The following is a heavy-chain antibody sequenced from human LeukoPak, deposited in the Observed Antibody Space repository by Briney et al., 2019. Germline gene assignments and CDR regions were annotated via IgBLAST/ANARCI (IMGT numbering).Heavy chain of an antibody. D-gene: IGHD6-13*01. V-gene: IGHV1-2*02. CDR1: GFTFTGYY. Sequence: VASVKVSCKASGFTFTGYYMHWGRQAPGQGLEWMGWINPNSGGTNYAQKFQGRVTMTRDTSISTAYMELSRLRSDDTAVYYCARRKAAAGHDDAYYFDYWGQGTLVTVSS. CDR2: INPNSGGT. J-gene: IGHJ4*02. CDR3: ARRKAAAGHDDAYYFDY.